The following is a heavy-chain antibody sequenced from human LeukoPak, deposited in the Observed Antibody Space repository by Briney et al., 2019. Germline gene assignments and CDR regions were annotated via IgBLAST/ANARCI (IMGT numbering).Heavy chain of an antibody. CDR2: IRYDGSKH. CDR3: AKWMQPWSPFGW. J-gene: IGHJ4*02. V-gene: IGHV3-30*02. D-gene: IGHD5-18*01. CDR1: GFTFSSYG. Sequence: GGSLRLSCAASGFTFSSYGMHWVRQAPGKGLEWVAFIRYDGSKHYYADSLSGRFTISRDTSNTMWYLQMNILRAEYTAVYYCAKWMQPWSPFGWWGQGTLVTVSS.